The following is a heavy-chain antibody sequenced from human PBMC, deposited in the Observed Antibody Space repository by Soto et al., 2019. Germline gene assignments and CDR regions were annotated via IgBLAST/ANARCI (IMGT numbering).Heavy chain of an antibody. J-gene: IGHJ6*02. V-gene: IGHV5-51*01. D-gene: IGHD6-13*01. CDR3: AWTSAGGKYYYGMDV. CDR2: IYPGDSAT. Sequence: EVQLIQSGAEVKKPGESLKISCRGSGYSFTSYWIGWVRQMPGKGLEWMGIIYPGDSATRYSPSFHGQVTISADKSISTAYLQWSSLKASDTAMYYCAWTSAGGKYYYGMDVWGQGTTVTVAS. CDR1: GYSFTSYW.